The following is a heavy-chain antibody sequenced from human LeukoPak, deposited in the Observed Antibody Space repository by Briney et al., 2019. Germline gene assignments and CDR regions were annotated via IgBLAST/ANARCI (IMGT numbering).Heavy chain of an antibody. CDR1: GFTFDDYA. V-gene: IGHV3-9*01. Sequence: GGSLRLSCAASGFTFDDYAMHWVRQAPGKGLEWVSGISWNSGSIGYADSVKGRFTISRDNAKNSLYLQMNSLRPEDTALYYCAKDARWKTGQPYFDYWGPGTLVTVSS. CDR2: ISWNSGSI. CDR3: AKDARWKTGQPYFDY. D-gene: IGHD3-9*01. J-gene: IGHJ4*02.